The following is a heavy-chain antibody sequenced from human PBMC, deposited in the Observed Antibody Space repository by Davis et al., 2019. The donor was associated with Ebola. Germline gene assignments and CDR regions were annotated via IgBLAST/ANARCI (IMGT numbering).Heavy chain of an antibody. CDR3: AKGSHIAVAGTDNWFDP. CDR1: GFTFSSYA. CDR2: IRNSGTTT. J-gene: IGHJ5*02. D-gene: IGHD6-19*01. V-gene: IGHV3-23*01. Sequence: LSLTCAASGFTFSSYAMFWVRQAPGKGLEWVSGIRNSGTTTHYADSVKGRFTMSRDNSKNTLFLQMTSLRAEDTALYYCAKGSHIAVAGTDNWFDPWGQGTLVTVSS.